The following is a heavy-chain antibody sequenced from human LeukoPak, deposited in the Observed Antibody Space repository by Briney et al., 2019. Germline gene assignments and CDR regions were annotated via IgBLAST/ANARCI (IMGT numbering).Heavy chain of an antibody. J-gene: IGHJ5*02. D-gene: IGHD6-19*01. CDR1: GGSISSYY. CDR3: ARHVRKRGIAVAGTPGWFDP. V-gene: IGHV4-4*07. Sequence: SETLSLTCTVSGGSISSYYWSWIRQPAGKGLEWIGRIYTSGSTNHNPSLKSRVTMSVDTSKNQFSLKLSSVTAADTAVYYCARHVRKRGIAVAGTPGWFDPWGQGTLVTVSS. CDR2: IYTSGST.